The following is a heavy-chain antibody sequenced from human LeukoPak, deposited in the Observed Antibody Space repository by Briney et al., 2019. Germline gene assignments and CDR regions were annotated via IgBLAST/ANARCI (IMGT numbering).Heavy chain of an antibody. J-gene: IGHJ5*02. D-gene: IGHD3-3*01. Sequence: SETLSLTCAVYGRSFSGYYWSWIRQPPGKGLEWIGEINHSGSTNYNPSLKSRVTISVDTSKNQFSLKLSSVTAADTAVYYCARRGYYDFWSGYYRWFDPWGQGTLVTVSS. CDR2: INHSGST. CDR3: ARRGYYDFWSGYYRWFDP. CDR1: GRSFSGYY. V-gene: IGHV4-34*01.